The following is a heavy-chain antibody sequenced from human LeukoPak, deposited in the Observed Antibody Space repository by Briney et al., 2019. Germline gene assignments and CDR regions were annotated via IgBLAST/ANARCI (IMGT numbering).Heavy chain of an antibody. J-gene: IGHJ6*03. CDR1: GRSISSYY. D-gene: IGHD6-13*01. Sequence: SETLSLTCTVSGRSISSYYWGWIRQPPGKGLEWIGYIYYSGSTNYNPSLKSRVTISVDTSKNQFSLKLSSVTAADTAVYYCARSRRAGIAAAGAYYMDVWGKGTTVTISS. CDR2: IYYSGST. CDR3: ARSRRAGIAAAGAYYMDV. V-gene: IGHV4-59*08.